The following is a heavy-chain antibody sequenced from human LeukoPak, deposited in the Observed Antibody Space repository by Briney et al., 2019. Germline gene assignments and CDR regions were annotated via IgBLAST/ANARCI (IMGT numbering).Heavy chain of an antibody. CDR2: INPDGDNK. V-gene: IGHV3-23*01. CDR3: ARQLGYCSEGSCYFDS. J-gene: IGHJ4*02. Sequence: PGGSLRLFCVASGFTFRSFAMSWVRQAPGKGLEWVSAINPDGDNKYSGDSAKGRFTISRDNSENTLYLQMNNLRAEDTAMYFCARQLGYCSEGSCYFDSWGQGTVVTVSS. D-gene: IGHD2-2*03. CDR1: GFTFRSFA.